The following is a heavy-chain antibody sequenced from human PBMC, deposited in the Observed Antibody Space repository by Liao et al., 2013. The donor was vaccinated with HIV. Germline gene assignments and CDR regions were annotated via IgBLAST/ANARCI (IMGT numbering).Heavy chain of an antibody. CDR3: ARGRGATMIWFDP. J-gene: IGHJ5*02. CDR2: ALSGGNT. D-gene: IGHD5-12*01. CDR1: GGSISTSDH. V-gene: IGHV4-4*07. Sequence: QLQLQESGPGLVKPSETLSLTCTVSGGSISTSDHWSWIRQPAGKGLEWIGSALSGGNTNYNPSLKSRVTMSVDPSKNQFFLRLRSVTAADTAVYYCARGRGATMIWFDPWGQGTLVTVSS.